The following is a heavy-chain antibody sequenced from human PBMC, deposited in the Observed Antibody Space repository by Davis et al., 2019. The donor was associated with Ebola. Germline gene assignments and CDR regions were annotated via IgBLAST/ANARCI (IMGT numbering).Heavy chain of an antibody. D-gene: IGHD4-17*01. J-gene: IGHJ6*04. Sequence: GESLKISCVASGFTFSSYWMHWVRQAPGKGLVWVSRINPDGGRTGYADSVKGRFTISRDDSKNTLYLQMNSLRSEDTGVYYCARPKNGDYISPFYLYYGMDVWGKGTTVTVSS. CDR3: ARPKNGDYISPFYLYYGMDV. CDR1: GFTFSSYW. V-gene: IGHV3-74*01. CDR2: INPDGGRT.